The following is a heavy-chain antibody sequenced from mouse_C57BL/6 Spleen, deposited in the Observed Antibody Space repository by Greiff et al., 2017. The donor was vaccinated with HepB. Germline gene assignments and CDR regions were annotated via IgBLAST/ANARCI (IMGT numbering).Heavy chain of an antibody. Sequence: EVKLMESGGGLVKPGGSLKLSCAASGFTFSSYAMSWVRQTPEKRLEWVATISDGGSYTHYPDNVKGRFTISRDNAKNNLYLQMSQLKSEDTAMYDCARIRGNDDYFDYWGQGTTLTVSS. CDR2: ISDGGSYT. D-gene: IGHD2-3*01. CDR3: ARIRGNDDYFDY. CDR1: GFTFSSYA. V-gene: IGHV5-4*03. J-gene: IGHJ2*01.